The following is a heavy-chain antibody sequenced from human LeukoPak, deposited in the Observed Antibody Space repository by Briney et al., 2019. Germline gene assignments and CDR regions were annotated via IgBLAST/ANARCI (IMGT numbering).Heavy chain of an antibody. V-gene: IGHV3-NL1*01. Sequence: GGSLRLSCAASGFTFSSYGMSWVRQAPGKGLEWVSVIYSGGSTYYADSVKGRFTISRDNSKNTLYLQMNSLRAEDTAVYYCAIVTGGWFPNPNWGQGTLVTVSS. CDR2: IYSGGST. J-gene: IGHJ4*02. CDR1: GFTFSSYG. D-gene: IGHD3-10*01. CDR3: AIVTGGWFPNPN.